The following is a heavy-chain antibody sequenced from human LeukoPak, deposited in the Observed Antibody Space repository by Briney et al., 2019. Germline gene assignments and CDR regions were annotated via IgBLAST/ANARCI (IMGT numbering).Heavy chain of an antibody. CDR3: AKATQQPFFDY. Sequence: GGSLRLSCAASGFTFDDYGMSWVRQAPGKGLEWVSGINWNGGSTGYADSVKGRFTISRDNAKNSLYLQMNSLRAEDTALYYCAKATQQPFFDYWGQGTLVTVSS. J-gene: IGHJ4*02. CDR2: INWNGGST. D-gene: IGHD6-13*01. CDR1: GFTFDDYG. V-gene: IGHV3-20*04.